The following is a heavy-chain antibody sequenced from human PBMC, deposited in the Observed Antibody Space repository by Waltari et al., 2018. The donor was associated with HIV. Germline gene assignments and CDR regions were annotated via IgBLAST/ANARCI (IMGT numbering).Heavy chain of an antibody. CDR3: ARALWSGYYTPYYFDY. D-gene: IGHD3-3*01. Sequence: QVQLVQSGAEVKKPGASVKVSCKASGYTFTSYGISWVRQAPGQGLEWMGWISAYNGHTNYAQKLQGRVTMTTDTSTSTAYMDLRSLRSDDTAFYYCARALWSGYYTPYYFDYWGQGTLVTFSS. CDR2: ISAYNGHT. CDR1: GYTFTSYG. V-gene: IGHV1-18*01. J-gene: IGHJ4*02.